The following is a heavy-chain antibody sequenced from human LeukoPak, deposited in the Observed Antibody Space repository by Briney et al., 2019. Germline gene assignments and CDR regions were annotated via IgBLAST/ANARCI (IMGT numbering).Heavy chain of an antibody. CDR3: ARGGFKETTLDY. J-gene: IGHJ4*02. CDR2: ISSSSSYI. D-gene: IGHD4-17*01. V-gene: IGHV3-21*01. Sequence: GGSLRLSCAASGFTFSSYEMNWVRQAPGKGLEWVSSISSSSSYIYYADSVKGRFTISRDNAKNSLYLQMNSLRAEDTAVYYCARGGFKETTLDYWGQGTLVTVSS. CDR1: GFTFSSYE.